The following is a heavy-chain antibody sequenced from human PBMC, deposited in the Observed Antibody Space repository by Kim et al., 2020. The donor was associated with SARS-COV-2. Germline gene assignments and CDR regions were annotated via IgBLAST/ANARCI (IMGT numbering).Heavy chain of an antibody. CDR3: ARERGSYSSSFRRAYYGMDV. J-gene: IGHJ6*02. CDR1: GYTFTGYY. D-gene: IGHD6-6*01. Sequence: ASVKVSCKASGYTFTGYYMHWVRQAPGQGLEWMGRINPNSGGTNYAQKFQGRVTMTRDTSISTAYMELSRLRSDDTAVYYCARERGSYSSSFRRAYYGMDVWGQGTTVTVSS. V-gene: IGHV1-2*06. CDR2: INPNSGGT.